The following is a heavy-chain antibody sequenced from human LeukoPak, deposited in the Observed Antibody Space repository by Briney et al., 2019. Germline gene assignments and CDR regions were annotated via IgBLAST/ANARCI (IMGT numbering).Heavy chain of an antibody. J-gene: IGHJ4*02. CDR1: GFTFGDYA. CDR2: IRSKAYGGTT. Sequence: PGGSLRLSCTASGFTFGDYAMSWVRQAPGKGLEWVGFIRSKAYGGTTEYAASVKGRFTISRDDSKSIAYLQMNSLKTEDTAVYYCTSESNYDEVPYWGQGTLVTVSS. V-gene: IGHV3-49*04. CDR3: TSESNYDEVPY. D-gene: IGHD4-11*01.